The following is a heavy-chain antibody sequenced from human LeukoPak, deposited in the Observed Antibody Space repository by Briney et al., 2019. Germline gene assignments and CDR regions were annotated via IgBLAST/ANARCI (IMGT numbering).Heavy chain of an antibody. Sequence: GASMKVSCKASGYTFTSYYMHWVRQAPGQGLEWMGIINPSGGSTSYAQKFQGRVTMTRDTSTSTVYMELSSLRSEDTAVYYCAREASWDYYDSSGYSGAFDIWGQGTMVTVSS. CDR2: INPSGGST. D-gene: IGHD3-22*01. V-gene: IGHV1-46*01. J-gene: IGHJ3*02. CDR1: GYTFTSYY. CDR3: AREASWDYYDSSGYSGAFDI.